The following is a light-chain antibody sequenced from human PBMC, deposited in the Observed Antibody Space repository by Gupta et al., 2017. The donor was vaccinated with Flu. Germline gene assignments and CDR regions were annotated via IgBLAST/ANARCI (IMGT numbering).Light chain of an antibody. CDR2: EVS. CDR3: SSYTSSSTPVV. V-gene: IGLV2-14*01. Sequence: QSALTQPASVSGSPGQSITISCSVTSSDVGGYNYVSWYQQHPGKAPKLMIYEVSNRPSGFSNRFSGSKSGNTASLTISGLQAEDEADYYCSSYTSSSTPVVFGGGTKLTVL. CDR1: SSDVGGYNY. J-gene: IGLJ2*01.